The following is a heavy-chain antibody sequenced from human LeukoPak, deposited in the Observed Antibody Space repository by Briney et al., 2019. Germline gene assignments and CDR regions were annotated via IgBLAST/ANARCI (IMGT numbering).Heavy chain of an antibody. CDR3: AKAFGWYINYYYYYMDV. CDR1: GFTFSNYA. D-gene: IGHD6-19*01. CDR2: IRYDGSNK. J-gene: IGHJ6*03. V-gene: IGHV3-30*02. Sequence: PGGSLRLSCAASGFTFSNYAMHWVRQAPGKGLEGVAFIRYDGSNKYYADSVKGRFTISRDNSKNTPYLQMNSLRAEDTAVYYCAKAFGWYINYYYYYMDVWGKGTTVTISS.